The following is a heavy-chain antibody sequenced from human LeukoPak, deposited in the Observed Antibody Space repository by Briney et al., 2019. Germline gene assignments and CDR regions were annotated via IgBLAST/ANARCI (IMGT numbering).Heavy chain of an antibody. CDR3: AKHRFESGGYHSTD. CDR2: ISGGSGST. Sequence: GGSLRLSCAASGFTFDDYNMNWVRQAPGKGLAWVSTISGGSGSTYCADSVKGRFTISRDNSKNTLYLQMNSLRDEDTAVYYCAKHRFESGGYHSTDWGQGTLVTVSS. J-gene: IGHJ4*02. D-gene: IGHD3-22*01. V-gene: IGHV3-23*01. CDR1: GFTFDDYN.